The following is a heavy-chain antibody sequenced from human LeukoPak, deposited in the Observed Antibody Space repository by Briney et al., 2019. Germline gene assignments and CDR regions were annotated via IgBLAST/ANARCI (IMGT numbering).Heavy chain of an antibody. V-gene: IGHV4-34*01. CDR2: INHSGST. Sequence: PSETLSLTCAVYGGSFSGYYWSWIRQPPGKGLEWIGEINHSGSTNYNPSLKSRVTISVDTSKNQFSLKLSSVTAADTAVYYCARDNYYYDSSGLDYWGQGTLVTVSS. CDR3: ARDNYYYDSSGLDY. J-gene: IGHJ4*02. CDR1: GGSFSGYY. D-gene: IGHD3-22*01.